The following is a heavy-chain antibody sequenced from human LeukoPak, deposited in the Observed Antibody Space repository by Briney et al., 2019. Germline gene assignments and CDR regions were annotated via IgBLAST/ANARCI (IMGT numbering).Heavy chain of an antibody. Sequence: PGASVNVSCKASGYTFTNYVVHWLRQAPGQRPEWMGWINAGNGNTKYSQKFQGRVTITGDTSASTAYMEVSNLTSEDTAVYYCARGLPVPGNFDCWGQGTLVTVSS. J-gene: IGHJ4*02. D-gene: IGHD6-19*01. CDR1: GYTFTNYV. V-gene: IGHV1-3*01. CDR2: INAGNGNT. CDR3: ARGLPVPGNFDC.